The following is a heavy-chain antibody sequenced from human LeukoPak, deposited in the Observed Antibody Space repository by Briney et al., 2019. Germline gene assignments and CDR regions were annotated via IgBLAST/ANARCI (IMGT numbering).Heavy chain of an antibody. CDR1: GFTFSSYS. D-gene: IGHD3-3*01. CDR2: ISSSSSTI. CDR3: ARIPAPGYYDFWSGYYDY. V-gene: IGHV3-48*04. Sequence: GGSLRLSCAASGFTFSSYSMNWVRQAPGKGLEWVLYISSSSSTIYYADSVKGRFTISRDNAKNSLYLQMNSLRAEDTAVYYCARIPAPGYYDFWSGYYDYWGQGTLVTVSS. J-gene: IGHJ4*02.